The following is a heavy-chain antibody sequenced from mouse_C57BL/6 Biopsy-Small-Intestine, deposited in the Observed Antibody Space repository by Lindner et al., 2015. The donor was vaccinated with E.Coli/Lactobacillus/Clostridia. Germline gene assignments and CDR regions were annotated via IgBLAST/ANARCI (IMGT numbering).Heavy chain of an antibody. CDR1: GYTFTNYD. CDR3: ARSITGTAWFAY. V-gene: IGHV1-85*01. D-gene: IGHD4-1*01. Sequence: VQLQESGPELVKPGASVKLSCKASGYTFTNYDINWVKQRPGQGLEWIGWIYPRDGNTKYNEKFKDKATLTVDISSSTAYLELHSLTSEDSAVYFCARSITGTAWFAYWGQGTLVTVSA. CDR2: IYPRDGNT. J-gene: IGHJ3*01.